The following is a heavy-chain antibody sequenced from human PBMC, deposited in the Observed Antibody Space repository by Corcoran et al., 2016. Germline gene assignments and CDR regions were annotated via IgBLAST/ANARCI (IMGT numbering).Heavy chain of an antibody. V-gene: IGHV1-18*01. CDR2: TSAYNGNT. J-gene: IGHJ4*02. Sequence: QVQLVQSGAEVKKPGASVKVSCKASGYTFTSYGISWVRQAPGQGLEWMGWTSAYNGNTNYAQKLQGRVTMTTATSTSTAYMELRSLRSDHTAVYYCARDPPSGEPIADGGYWGQGTLVTVSS. CDR3: ARDPPSGEPIADGGY. CDR1: GYTFTSYG. D-gene: IGHD6-13*01.